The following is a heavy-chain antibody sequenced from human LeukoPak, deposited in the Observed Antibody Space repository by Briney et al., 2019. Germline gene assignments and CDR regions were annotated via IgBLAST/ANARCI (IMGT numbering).Heavy chain of an antibody. J-gene: IGHJ6*02. CDR1: GGSISSGGYY. V-gene: IGHV4-31*03. CDR2: IYYSGST. Sequence: ASETLSLTCTVSGGSISSGGYYWSWIRQHPGKGLEWIGYIYYSGSTYYNPSLKSRVTISVDTSKNQFSLKLSSVTAADTAVYYCARDPIPPRYCSSTSCRVYYYYYGMDVWGQGTTVTVSS. D-gene: IGHD2-2*01. CDR3: ARDPIPPRYCSSTSCRVYYYYYGMDV.